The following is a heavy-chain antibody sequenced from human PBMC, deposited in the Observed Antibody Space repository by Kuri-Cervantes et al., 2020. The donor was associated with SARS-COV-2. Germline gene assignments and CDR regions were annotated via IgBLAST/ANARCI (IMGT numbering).Heavy chain of an antibody. CDR1: GFTFSSYS. Sequence: GESLKISCAASGFTFSSYSMNWVRQAPGKGLEWVSSISSSSSYIYYADSVKGRFTISRDNAKNSLYLQMNSLRAEDTAVYYCAREGAVVVPAAVRFYYYGMDVWGQGTTVTVSS. CDR3: AREGAVVVPAAVRFYYYGMDV. J-gene: IGHJ6*02. D-gene: IGHD2-2*01. CDR2: ISSSSSYI. V-gene: IGHV3-21*01.